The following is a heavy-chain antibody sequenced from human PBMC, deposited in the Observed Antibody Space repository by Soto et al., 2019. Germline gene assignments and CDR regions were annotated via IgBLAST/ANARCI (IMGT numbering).Heavy chain of an antibody. Sequence: QVQQLESGPGLVKPWDTLSLTCTVSGAYISDFSWSWIRQPAGKGLEWIGRITVNGNTQYNPSFRSRVTMSMDTSRNQFALNLQSATAADTALYYCARESGENWTYEAHWGQGTLVTVSS. J-gene: IGHJ1*01. D-gene: IGHD1-7*01. CDR1: GAYISDFS. CDR3: ARESGENWTYEAH. CDR2: ITVNGNT. V-gene: IGHV4-4*07.